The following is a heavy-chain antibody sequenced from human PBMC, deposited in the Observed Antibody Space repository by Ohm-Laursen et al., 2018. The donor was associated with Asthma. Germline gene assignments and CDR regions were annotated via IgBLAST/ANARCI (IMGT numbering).Heavy chain of an antibody. CDR2: ISTASTFI. V-gene: IGHV3-21*01. J-gene: IGHJ1*01. CDR1: GFTFSSYC. D-gene: IGHD1-26*01. CDR3: ARIGPEGELPGREYSVHH. Sequence: SLRLSCTASGFTFSSYCIHWVRQAPGKGLEWVASISTASTFIYYADSVRGRFTTSRDNAKNLVFLQMNDVRAEDTALYYCARIGPEGELPGREYSVHHWGQGTLVTVSS.